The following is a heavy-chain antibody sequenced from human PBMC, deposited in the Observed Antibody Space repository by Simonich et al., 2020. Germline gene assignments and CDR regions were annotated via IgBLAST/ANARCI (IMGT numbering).Heavy chain of an antibody. V-gene: IGHV3-74*01. CDR2: IKMDGSST. J-gene: IGHJ3*02. CDR1: GFTFSSYW. D-gene: IGHD4-4*01. Sequence: EVQLVESGGGLVQPGGSLRLSCAASGFTFSSYWMHWVRQAPGKGLVWGSRIKMDGSSTSYADSVKGRFTSSRDNAKNTLYLQMNSLRAEDTAVYYCARDYSNYDAFDIWGQGTMVTVSS. CDR3: ARDYSNYDAFDI.